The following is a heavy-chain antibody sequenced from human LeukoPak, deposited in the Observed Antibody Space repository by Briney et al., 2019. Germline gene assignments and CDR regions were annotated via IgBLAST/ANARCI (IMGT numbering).Heavy chain of an antibody. J-gene: IGHJ4*02. V-gene: IGHV3-48*01. Sequence: PGGSLRLSCAASRSTFSSYSMNCVRQAPGKGLEWVSYISSSSSTIYYADSVKGRFTISRDNAKNSLYLQMNSLRAEDTAVYYCEGGLISSRGTAYWGQGTMVSVCS. CDR3: EGGLISSRGTAY. CDR1: RSTFSSYS. CDR2: ISSSSSTI. D-gene: IGHD3/OR15-3a*01.